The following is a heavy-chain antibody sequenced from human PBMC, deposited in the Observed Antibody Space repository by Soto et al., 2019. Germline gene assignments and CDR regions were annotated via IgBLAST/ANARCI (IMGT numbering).Heavy chain of an antibody. CDR2: IYHSGST. CDR1: GYSISSGYY. Sequence: KTSETLSLTCAVSGYSISSGYYWGWIRQPPGKGLEWIGSIYHSGSTYYNPSLKSRVTISVDTSKNQFSLKLSSVTAADTAVYYCARAGAGGVVTAIQFDYWGQGTLVTVSS. D-gene: IGHD2-21*02. CDR3: ARAGAGGVVTAIQFDY. V-gene: IGHV4-38-2*01. J-gene: IGHJ4*02.